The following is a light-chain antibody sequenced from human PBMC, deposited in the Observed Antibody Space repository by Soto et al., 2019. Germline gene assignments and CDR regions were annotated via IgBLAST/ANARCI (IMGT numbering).Light chain of an antibody. CDR2: GAS. J-gene: IGKJ5*01. CDR1: QSISST. CDR3: QQYNNWPLIT. Sequence: EIVLTQSPGTLSLSLGERATLSCRASQSISSTSLAWYQQKPGQAPRLLIYGASTRATGIPARFSGGGSGTEFTLTISGLQSEDFAVYYCQQYNNWPLITFGQGTRLEI. V-gene: IGKV3D-15*01.